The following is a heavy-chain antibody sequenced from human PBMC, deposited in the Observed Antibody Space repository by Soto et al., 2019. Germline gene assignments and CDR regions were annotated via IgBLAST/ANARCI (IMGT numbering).Heavy chain of an antibody. CDR1: GGSVSSGSYY. V-gene: IGHV4-61*01. Sequence: PSETLSLTCTVSGGSVSSGSYYWSWIRQPPGKGLEWIGYIYYSGSTNYNPSLKSRVTISVDTSKNQFSLKLSSVTAADTAVYHCARAGGSMVRGVMHHYFWLDPWGQGTLVTVSS. D-gene: IGHD3-10*01. CDR3: ARAGGSMVRGVMHHYFWLDP. J-gene: IGHJ5*02. CDR2: IYYSGST.